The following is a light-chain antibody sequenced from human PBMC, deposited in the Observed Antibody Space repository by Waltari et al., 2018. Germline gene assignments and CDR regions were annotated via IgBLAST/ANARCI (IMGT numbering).Light chain of an antibody. CDR2: WAS. J-gene: IGKJ3*01. CDR1: QSFLYSSNNKNY. V-gene: IGKV4-1*01. Sequence: DIVMTQSPDSLAVSLGERATINCKSSQSFLYSSNNKNYLAWYQQKPGQPPKLLIYWASTRESGVPDRFSGSGSGTDFTLTSSSLQAEDVAVYYCQQYYSTPRTFGPGTKVDIK. CDR3: QQYYSTPRT.